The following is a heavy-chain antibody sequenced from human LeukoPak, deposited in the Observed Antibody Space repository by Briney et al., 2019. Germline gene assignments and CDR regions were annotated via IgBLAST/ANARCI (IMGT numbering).Heavy chain of an antibody. V-gene: IGHV1-2*02. CDR1: GYSFTGYY. CDR2: INPNSGAT. CDR3: ARDQNYFDTTTYYGIDY. Sequence: ALVKVSCKASGYSFTGYYIHWVRQAPGQGLEWVGWINPNSGATNYAQKFQDRVTMTRDTSISTAYMELSRLRSDDTAVYLCARDQNYFDTTTYYGIDYWGQGTLVTVSS. J-gene: IGHJ4*02. D-gene: IGHD3-22*01.